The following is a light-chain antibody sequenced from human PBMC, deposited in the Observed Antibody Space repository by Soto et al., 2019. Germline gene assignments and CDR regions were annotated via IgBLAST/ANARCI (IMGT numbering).Light chain of an antibody. Sequence: EVVLTQSPASLSLSAGDRATLSCRADQSVSDYLAWYQQKPGQPPTLLFFDASNRASGVPERFSGSGAATDFILTISRLEPEDFAVYYCQQYGSSPVWTFGQGTKVDI. CDR3: QQYGSSPVWT. J-gene: IGKJ1*01. V-gene: IGKV3-20*01. CDR2: DAS. CDR1: QSVSDY.